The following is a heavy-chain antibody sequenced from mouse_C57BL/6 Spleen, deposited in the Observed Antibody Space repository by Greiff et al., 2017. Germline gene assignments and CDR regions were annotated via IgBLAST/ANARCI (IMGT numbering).Heavy chain of an antibody. CDR1: GYTFTDYY. Sequence: EVQLQQSGPVLVKPGASVKMSCKASGYTFTDYYMNWVKQSHGKSLEWIGVINPYNGGTSYNQKFKGKATLTVDKSSSTAYMELNSLTSEDSAVYYCAREDSITTVVASGAMDYWGQGTSVTVSS. D-gene: IGHD1-1*01. CDR3: AREDSITTVVASGAMDY. CDR2: INPYNGGT. J-gene: IGHJ4*01. V-gene: IGHV1-19*01.